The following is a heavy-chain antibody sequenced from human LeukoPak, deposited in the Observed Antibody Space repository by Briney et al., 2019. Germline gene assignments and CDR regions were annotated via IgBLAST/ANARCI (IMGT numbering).Heavy chain of an antibody. J-gene: IGHJ6*02. CDR1: GGSISSGGYY. D-gene: IGHD3-10*01. CDR2: IYYSGST. CDR3: ARTGYYASGSSYYYGMDV. Sequence: PSETLSLTCTVSGGSISSGGYYWSWIRQHPGKGLEWIGYIYYSGSTYYNPSLESRVTISIDTSKNQFSLKVNSLTAADTAVYYCARTGYYASGSSYYYGMDVWGQGTTVTVSS. V-gene: IGHV4-31*03.